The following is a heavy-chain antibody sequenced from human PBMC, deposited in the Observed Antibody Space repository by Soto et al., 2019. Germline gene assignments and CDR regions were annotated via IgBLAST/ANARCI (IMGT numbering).Heavy chain of an antibody. Sequence: GESLKISCAASGFTFSDFGMHWVRQAPGKGLEWVAVIWYDGSDKYYADSVKGRFTISRDNSKNTLYLQMSSLRAEDTAVFYCARQTYYDSSGYLDYWGQGTLVTVSS. V-gene: IGHV3-33*01. J-gene: IGHJ4*02. CDR1: GFTFSDFG. D-gene: IGHD3-22*01. CDR2: IWYDGSDK. CDR3: ARQTYYDSSGYLDY.